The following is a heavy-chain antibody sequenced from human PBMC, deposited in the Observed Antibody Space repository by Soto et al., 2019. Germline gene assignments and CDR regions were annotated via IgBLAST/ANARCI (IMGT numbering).Heavy chain of an antibody. V-gene: IGHV1-46*01. D-gene: IGHD3-16*02. CDR2: INPSGGST. CDR1: GYTFTSYY. Sequence: QVQLVQSGAEVKKPGASVKVSCKASGYTFTSYYMHWVRQAPGQGLEWMGIINPSGGSTSYAQKFQGRVTMTRDTSTSTVYMALSSLRSEDTAVYYCARGPEYDYVWGSYRYPFYYYYGMDVWGQGTTVTVSS. CDR3: ARGPEYDYVWGSYRYPFYYYYGMDV. J-gene: IGHJ6*02.